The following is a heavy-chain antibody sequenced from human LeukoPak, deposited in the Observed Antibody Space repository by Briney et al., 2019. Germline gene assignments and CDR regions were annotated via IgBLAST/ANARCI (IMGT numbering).Heavy chain of an antibody. D-gene: IGHD2-2*01. J-gene: IGHJ6*03. V-gene: IGHV6-1*01. CDR3: AREEIVVVPAAPYYYYMDV. CDR2: TYYRSKWYN. Sequence: SQTLSLTCAISGDSVSSNSAAWNWIRQSPSRGLEWLGRTYYRSKWYNDYAVSVKSRITINPDTSKNQFSLQLNSVTPEDTAVYYCAREEIVVVPAAPYYYYMDVWGKGTTVTVSS. CDR1: GDSVSSNSAA.